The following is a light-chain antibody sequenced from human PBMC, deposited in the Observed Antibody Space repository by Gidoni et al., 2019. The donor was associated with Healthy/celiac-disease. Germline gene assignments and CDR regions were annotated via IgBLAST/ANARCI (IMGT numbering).Light chain of an antibody. V-gene: IGLV3-21*04. CDR3: QVWDSSSDHPVV. CDR1: NIGSKS. CDR2: YDS. J-gene: IGLJ2*01. Sequence: SSVLTQPPSVSVAPGKTARITCGGNNIGSKSVHWYQQKPGPAPVLVIYYDSDRPSGIPELFSGSNSGNTATLTISRVEAGDEADYYCQVWDSSSDHPVVFGGGTKLTVL.